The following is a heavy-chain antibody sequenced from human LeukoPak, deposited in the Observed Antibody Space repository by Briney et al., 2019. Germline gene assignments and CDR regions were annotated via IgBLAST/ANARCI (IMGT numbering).Heavy chain of an antibody. V-gene: IGHV4-34*01. CDR1: GGSFSGYH. CDR3: ARGYGSSSYNWFDP. CDR2: INHSGST. J-gene: IGHJ5*02. Sequence: SETLSLTCAVYGGSFSGYHWSWLPQPPGKGLEWIGEINHSGSTNYNPSLKSRVTISVDTSKNQFSLKLRSVTAADTAVYYCARGYGSSSYNWFDPWGQGTLVTVSS. D-gene: IGHD6-6*01.